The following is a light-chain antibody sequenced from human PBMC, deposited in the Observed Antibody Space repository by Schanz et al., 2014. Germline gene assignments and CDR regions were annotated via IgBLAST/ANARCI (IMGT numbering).Light chain of an antibody. Sequence: QSALTQPASVSGSPGQSITISCTGTSSDVGGYNYVSWYQQHPGKAPKLMIYDVSNRPSGVSNRFSGSKSGNTASLTISGLRAEDEADYYCSSYTSRSTVVFGGGTKLTVL. CDR1: SSDVGGYNY. CDR2: DVS. J-gene: IGLJ3*02. V-gene: IGLV2-14*03. CDR3: SSYTSRSTVV.